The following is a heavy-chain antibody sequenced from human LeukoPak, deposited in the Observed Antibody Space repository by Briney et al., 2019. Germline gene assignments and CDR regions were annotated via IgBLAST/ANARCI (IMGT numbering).Heavy chain of an antibody. CDR2: IYYSGST. Sequence: SETLSLTCAVYGGSFSGYYWSWIRQHPGKGLEWIGYIYYSGSTYYNPSLKSRVTISVDTSKNQFSLKLSSVTAADTAVYYCARGYGDYNPHFDYWGQGTLVTVSS. V-gene: IGHV4-31*11. CDR1: GGSFSGYY. J-gene: IGHJ4*02. D-gene: IGHD4-17*01. CDR3: ARGYGDYNPHFDY.